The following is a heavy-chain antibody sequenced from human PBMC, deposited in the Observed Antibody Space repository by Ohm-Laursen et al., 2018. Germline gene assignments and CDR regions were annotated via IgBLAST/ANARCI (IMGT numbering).Heavy chain of an antibody. Sequence: SETLSLTCTVSNAAINSYNWNWIRQPAGLGLEWVGYISDRGRANYSPSLMSRLTMSVDTSIKQFILKLTSVTAADTAMYYCVGTGLLNGYDYWGHGTLVTVS. D-gene: IGHD3-9*01. CDR2: ISDRGRA. V-gene: IGHV4-4*07. J-gene: IGHJ4*01. CDR1: NAAINSYN. CDR3: VGTGLLNGYDY.